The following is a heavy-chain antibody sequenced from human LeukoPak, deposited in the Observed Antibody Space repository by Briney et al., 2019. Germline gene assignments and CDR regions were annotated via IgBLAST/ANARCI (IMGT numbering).Heavy chain of an antibody. CDR2: MSPNSGDA. CDR3: ARGPPNWGYDY. Sequence: ASVKVSCKASGYTFTSYDFNWVRQATGQRPEWMGWMSPNSGDAGYAQKFQDRVTMTRNTSISTAYMELSSLRSDDTAVYYCARGPPNWGYDYWGPGTLVTVSS. CDR1: GYTFTSYD. D-gene: IGHD7-27*01. J-gene: IGHJ4*02. V-gene: IGHV1-8*01.